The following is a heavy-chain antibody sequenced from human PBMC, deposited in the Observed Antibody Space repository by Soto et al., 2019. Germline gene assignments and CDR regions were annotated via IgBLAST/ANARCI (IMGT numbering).Heavy chain of an antibody. V-gene: IGHV1-24*01. CDR1: GYTLTELS. CDR3: ASRGRSGWYAVGFDP. Sequence: SVKVSCKVSGYTLTELSMHWVRQAPGKGLEWMGGFDPEDGETIYAQKFQGRVTMTEDTSTDTAYMELSSLRSEDTAVYYCASRGRSGWYAVGFDPWGQGTLVTVSS. J-gene: IGHJ5*02. CDR2: FDPEDGET. D-gene: IGHD6-19*01.